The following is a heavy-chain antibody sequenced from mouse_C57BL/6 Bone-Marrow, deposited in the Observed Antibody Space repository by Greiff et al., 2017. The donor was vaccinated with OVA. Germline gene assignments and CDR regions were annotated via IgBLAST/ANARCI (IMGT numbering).Heavy chain of an antibody. CDR1: GYTFTSYW. V-gene: IGHV1-59*01. J-gene: IGHJ1*03. D-gene: IGHD1-1*01. CDR2: IDPSDSYT. CDR3: ARIYYYGSNWYFDV. Sequence: QVQLQQPGAELVRPGPSVKLSCKASGYTFTSYWMHWVKQRPGQGLEWIGVIDPSDSYTNYNQKFKGKATLTVDTSSSTAYMQLSSRTSEDSAVYYCARIYYYGSNWYFDVWGTGTTVTVSS.